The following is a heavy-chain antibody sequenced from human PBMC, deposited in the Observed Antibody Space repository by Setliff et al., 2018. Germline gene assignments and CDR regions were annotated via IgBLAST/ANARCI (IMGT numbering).Heavy chain of an antibody. CDR2: IYTSWST. D-gene: IGHD6-13*01. J-gene: IGHJ4*02. CDR3: ARHTHATYSSSFDY. CDR1: GGSFSGYY. Sequence: SETLSLTCTVSGGSFSGYYWSWIRQPAGKGLEWLGQIYTSWSTNYNPSLKGRATLSIDASKKQFSLKLSSVTAADTAVYYCARHTHATYSSSFDYWGQGTLVTVSS. V-gene: IGHV4-4*07.